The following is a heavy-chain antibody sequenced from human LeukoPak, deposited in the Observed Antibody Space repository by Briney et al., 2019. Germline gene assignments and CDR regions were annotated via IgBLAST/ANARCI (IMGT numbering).Heavy chain of an antibody. CDR1: GGTFSSYA. J-gene: IGHJ5*02. V-gene: IGHV1-2*02. D-gene: IGHD3-22*01. Sequence: GASVKVSCKASGGTFSSYAISWVRQAPGQGLEWMGWINPNSGGTNYAQKFQGRVTMTRDTSISTAYMELSRLRSDDTAVYYCARDSQDTYYYDSSLNWFDPWGQGTLVTVSS. CDR3: ARDSQDTYYYDSSLNWFDP. CDR2: INPNSGGT.